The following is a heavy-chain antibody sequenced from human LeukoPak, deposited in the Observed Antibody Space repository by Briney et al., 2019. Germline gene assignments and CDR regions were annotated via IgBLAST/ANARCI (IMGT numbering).Heavy chain of an antibody. CDR2: INHSGRT. Sequence: SETLSLTCAVYGGSFSGYYWSWIRQPPGKGLEWIGEINHSGRTNYNPSPKSRLTISVDTFKNQFSLKLSSVTAADTTVYYCGRGGDQIVDCAFDIWGQGTMVTVSS. V-gene: IGHV4-34*01. CDR3: GRGGDQIVDCAFDI. D-gene: IGHD1-26*01. CDR1: GGSFSGYY. J-gene: IGHJ3*02.